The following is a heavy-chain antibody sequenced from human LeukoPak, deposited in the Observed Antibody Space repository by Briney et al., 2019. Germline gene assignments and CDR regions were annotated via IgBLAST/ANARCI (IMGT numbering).Heavy chain of an antibody. CDR3: ASVNYYDSSGYDRTDDY. D-gene: IGHD3-22*01. J-gene: IGHJ4*02. V-gene: IGHV4-4*07. Sequence: TSETLSLTCTVSGGSISSYYWSWIRQPAGKGLEWIGRIYTSGSTNYNPSLKSRVTMSVDTSKNQFSLKLSSVTAADTAVYYCASVNYYDSSGYDRTDDYWGQGTLVTVSS. CDR1: GGSISSYY. CDR2: IYTSGST.